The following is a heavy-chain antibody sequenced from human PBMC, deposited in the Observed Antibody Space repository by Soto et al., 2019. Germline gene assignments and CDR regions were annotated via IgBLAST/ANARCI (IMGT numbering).Heavy chain of an antibody. V-gene: IGHV4-61*01. D-gene: IGHD1-26*01. CDR1: GASVSSGRYY. J-gene: IGHJ4*02. Sequence: QVQLQESGPGVVKPSETLSLSCTVSGASVSSGRYYWTWIRQPPGKGLEWVGYIFYNGKTTNYNPSLKSRVTISVDTSKNQFSLKMSSVTAADTAFYYCARVYSGSDGQNDWGQGTLVTVSA. CDR3: ARVYSGSDGQND. CDR2: IFYNGKTT.